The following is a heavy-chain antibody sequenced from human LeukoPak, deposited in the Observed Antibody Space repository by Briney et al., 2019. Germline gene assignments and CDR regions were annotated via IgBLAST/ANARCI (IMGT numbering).Heavy chain of an antibody. CDR3: ARARYVNSFYAFDI. Sequence: PSETLSLTCTVSGGSMSSFYWGWIRQPPGKGLEWTGYIYYRGSTDYNPSLKSRVTISLDTSKNQFFLKLSSVTAADTAMYYCARARYVNSFYAFDIWGQGTLVTVSS. V-gene: IGHV4-59*01. D-gene: IGHD3-9*01. CDR2: IYYRGST. CDR1: GGSMSSFY. J-gene: IGHJ3*02.